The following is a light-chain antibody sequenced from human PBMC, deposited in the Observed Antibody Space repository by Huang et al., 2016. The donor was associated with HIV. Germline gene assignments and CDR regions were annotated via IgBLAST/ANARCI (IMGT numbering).Light chain of an antibody. J-gene: IGKJ3*01. V-gene: IGKV1-39*01. CDR2: NTF. CDR3: QRSYTLTFT. CDR1: QDIDTY. Sequence: DIQMTQSQSSLSASVGDRVTITCRVSQDIDTYLNWYQQRPGKAPKLLIYNTFKLQSGVSSRSKCTGSETYFALTITHLQPEDVATDCCQRSYTLTFTFGPGT.